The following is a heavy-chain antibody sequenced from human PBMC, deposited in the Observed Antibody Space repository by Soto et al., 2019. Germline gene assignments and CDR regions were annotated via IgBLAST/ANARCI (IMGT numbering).Heavy chain of an antibody. CDR2: IKYDESST. V-gene: IGHV3-74*01. CDR1: GFTFNNYW. Sequence: EVQLVESGGGLVQPGGSLRLSCAASGFTFNNYWMHWVRQAPGKGLVWVSRIKYDESSTSYADSVKGRFTISRDNAKNTLYLQMNSLRGEDTAVYYCARGGWGADYFDYWGQGTLVTVSS. D-gene: IGHD1-26*01. J-gene: IGHJ4*02. CDR3: ARGGWGADYFDY.